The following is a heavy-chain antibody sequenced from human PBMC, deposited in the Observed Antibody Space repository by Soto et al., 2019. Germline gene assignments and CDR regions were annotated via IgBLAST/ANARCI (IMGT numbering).Heavy chain of an antibody. CDR3: ARGPTDYYDNSANYFLDY. J-gene: IGHJ4*02. D-gene: IGHD3-22*01. CDR2: ISTYNGNT. V-gene: IGHV1-18*01. Sequence: QVPLVQSGAEVKKPGASVKVSCKASGYTFITYGVSGVRQAPGQGLDWLGWISTYNGNTRYAERLQGRVTMTTDTTTNTAYMELRNLRSDDTAVYYCARGPTDYYDNSANYFLDYWGQGTLVTVSS. CDR1: GYTFITYG.